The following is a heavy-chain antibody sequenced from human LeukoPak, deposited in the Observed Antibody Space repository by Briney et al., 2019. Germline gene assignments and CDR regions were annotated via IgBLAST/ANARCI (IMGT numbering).Heavy chain of an antibody. V-gene: IGHV4-31*03. CDR3: ARDYYGSGNSYSGRRYLDL. J-gene: IGHJ4*02. CDR1: GGSISSGGYY. Sequence: SETLSLTCTVSGGSISSGGYYWSWIRHHPGTGLEWIGYIFYSGSTYYNPSLKSRITMSVDTSKNQFSLKLNSVTAADTAVYYCARDYYGSGNSYSGRRYLDLWGQGTLVTVSS. CDR2: IFYSGST. D-gene: IGHD3-10*01.